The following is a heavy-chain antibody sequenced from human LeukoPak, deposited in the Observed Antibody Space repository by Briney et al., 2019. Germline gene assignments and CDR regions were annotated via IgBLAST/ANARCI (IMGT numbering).Heavy chain of an antibody. CDR3: ARTPVSDYYYYGMDV. D-gene: IGHD2-8*01. J-gene: IGHJ6*02. V-gene: IGHV3-11*01. CDR2: ISSSGSTI. Sequence: GGSLRLACAASGFTFSDYYMSWIRQAPGKGLEWVSYISSSGSTIYYADSVKGRFTISRDNAENSLCLQMNSLRAEDTAVYYCARTPVSDYYYYGMDVWGQGTTVTVSS. CDR1: GFTFSDYY.